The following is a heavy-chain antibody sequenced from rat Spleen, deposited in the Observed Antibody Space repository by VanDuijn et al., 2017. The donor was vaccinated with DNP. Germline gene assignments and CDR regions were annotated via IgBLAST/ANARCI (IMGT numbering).Heavy chain of an antibody. D-gene: IGHD1-11*01. V-gene: IGHV5-31*01. Sequence: EVQLVESGGGLVQPGRSLKLSCVASGFTFNNYWMTWIRQAPGKGLEWVASITNTGGSTYYPDSVKGRFTISRDNAKRTLYLQMNSLRSEDTATYYCSKGPNYVGWSDYFDYWVQGVMVTVSS. CDR3: SKGPNYVGWSDYFDY. CDR2: ITNTGGST. CDR1: GFTFNNYW. J-gene: IGHJ2*01.